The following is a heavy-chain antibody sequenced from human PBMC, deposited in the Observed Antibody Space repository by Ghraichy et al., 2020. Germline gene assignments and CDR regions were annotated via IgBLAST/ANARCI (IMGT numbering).Heavy chain of an antibody. CDR2: ISSSGSTI. D-gene: IGHD5-24*01. J-gene: IGHJ4*02. V-gene: IGHV3-11*01. CDR3: ARESRDGYREAFDY. Sequence: SCAASGFTFSDYYMSWIRQAPGKGLEWVSYISSSGSTIYYADSVKGRFTISRDNAKNSLYLQMNSLRAEDTAVYYCARESRDGYREAFDYWGQGTLVTVSS. CDR1: GFTFSDYY.